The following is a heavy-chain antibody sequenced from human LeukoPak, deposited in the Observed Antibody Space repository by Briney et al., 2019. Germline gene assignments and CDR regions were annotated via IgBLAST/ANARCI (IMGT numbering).Heavy chain of an antibody. CDR3: ARDPRGAVVPGAMGV. V-gene: IGHV3-11*01. D-gene: IGHD2-2*01. CDR1: GFTFSDYY. CDR2: ISSSGTTI. J-gene: IGHJ6*04. Sequence: GGSLRLSCAASGFTFSDYYMSRIRPAPGKGLEWVSYISSSGTTIYYADSVKGRFTISRDNGQSSLYLQMNSLRAEDTAVYYCARDPRGAVVPGAMGVWGKGTTVTVSS.